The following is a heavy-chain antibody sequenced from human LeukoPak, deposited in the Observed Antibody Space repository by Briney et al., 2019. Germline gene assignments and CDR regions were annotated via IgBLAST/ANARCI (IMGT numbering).Heavy chain of an antibody. V-gene: IGHV3-11*04. CDR3: VRSSLYSSSWYVGEYFDY. Sequence: GGSLRLSCAASGFTFSDYYMSWIRQAPGKGLEWVSYISSSGSTIYYADSVKGRFTISRDNAKNSLYLQMNSLRAEDTAVYYCVRSSLYSSSWYVGEYFDYWGQGTLVTVSS. J-gene: IGHJ4*02. D-gene: IGHD6-13*01. CDR1: GFTFSDYY. CDR2: ISSSGSTI.